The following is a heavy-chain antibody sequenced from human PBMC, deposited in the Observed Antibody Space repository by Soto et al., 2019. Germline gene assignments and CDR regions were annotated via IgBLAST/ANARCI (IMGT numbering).Heavy chain of an antibody. Sequence: QVQLVESGGGVVQPGRSLRLSCAASGFTFSSYAMHWVRQAPGQGLEWVALISYDGSNKYYADSVKGRFTISRDNSKNTLDPQMNSLRPEDTAVYHCARDQGGTTLYYHGMDVWGQGTTVTVSS. CDR2: ISYDGSNK. V-gene: IGHV3-30-3*01. D-gene: IGHD1-7*01. J-gene: IGHJ6*02. CDR1: GFTFSSYA. CDR3: ARDQGGTTLYYHGMDV.